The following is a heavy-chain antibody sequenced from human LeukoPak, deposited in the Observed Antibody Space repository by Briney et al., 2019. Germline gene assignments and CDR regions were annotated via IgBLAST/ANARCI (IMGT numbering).Heavy chain of an antibody. Sequence: GASVTVSCKASGYTFTNYGISWVRQAPGHGLEWMGWISAYNGKTNYAQKLQGRVTMTTDTSTSTAYMELRSLRSDDTAVYYCARSGVGYYYDSSGYYPLDSWGQGTLVTVSS. CDR2: ISAYNGKT. V-gene: IGHV1-18*01. D-gene: IGHD3-22*01. J-gene: IGHJ4*02. CDR3: ARSGVGYYYDSSGYYPLDS. CDR1: GYTFTNYG.